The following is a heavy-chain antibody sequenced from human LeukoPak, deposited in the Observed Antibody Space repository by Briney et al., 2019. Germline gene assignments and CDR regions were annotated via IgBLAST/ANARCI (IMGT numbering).Heavy chain of an antibody. CDR3: ARGDYDSSGYYYVLDY. Sequence: GGSLRLSCAASGFTVSSNYMSWVRQAPGKGLEWVSVIYSGGSTYYADSVKGRFTISRDNSKNTLYLQMNSLRAEDTAVYYCARGDYDSSGYYYVLDYWGQGTLVTVFS. D-gene: IGHD3-22*01. J-gene: IGHJ4*02. CDR2: IYSGGST. CDR1: GFTVSSNY. V-gene: IGHV3-66*01.